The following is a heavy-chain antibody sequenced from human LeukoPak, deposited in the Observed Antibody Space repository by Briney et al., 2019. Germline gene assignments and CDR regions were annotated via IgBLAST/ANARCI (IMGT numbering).Heavy chain of an antibody. CDR3: AKDGGNSAGHPISFDY. CDR2: ISYDGSNK. CDR1: GFTFSSYA. Sequence: QSGGSLRLSCAASGFTFSSYAMHWVRQAPGKGLEWVAVISYDGSNKYYADSVKGRFTISRDNSKNTLYLQMNSLRAEDTAVYYCAKDGGNSAGHPISFDYWGQGTLVTVSS. J-gene: IGHJ4*02. V-gene: IGHV3-30-3*02. D-gene: IGHD4-23*01.